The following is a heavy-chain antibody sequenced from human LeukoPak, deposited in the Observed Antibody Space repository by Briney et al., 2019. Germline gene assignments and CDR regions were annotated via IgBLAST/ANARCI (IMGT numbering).Heavy chain of an antibody. J-gene: IGHJ4*02. CDR3: ARGLGYLYSGYDPARFDY. V-gene: IGHV4-34*01. Sequence: SETLSLTCAVYGGSFSGYCWSWIRQPPGKGLEWIGEINHSGSTNYNPSLKSRVTISVDTSKNQFSLKLSSVTAADTAVYYCARGLGYLYSGYDPARFDYWGQGTLVTVSS. CDR2: INHSGST. CDR1: GGSFSGYC. D-gene: IGHD5-12*01.